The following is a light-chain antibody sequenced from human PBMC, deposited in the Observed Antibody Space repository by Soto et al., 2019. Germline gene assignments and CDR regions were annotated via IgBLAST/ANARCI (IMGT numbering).Light chain of an antibody. CDR1: QSLVYSDGNAY. J-gene: IGKJ1*01. CDR3: MQATPSPPT. Sequence: DVVMTQSPLSLPVTLGQPASISCRSSQSLVYSDGNAYLNWFQQRPGKSPRRLIYKASNRDSGVPDRFSGSGSGTDLTLNIIRVEAEDVGIYYFMQATPSPPTFGRGTRVEIK. V-gene: IGKV2-30*01. CDR2: KAS.